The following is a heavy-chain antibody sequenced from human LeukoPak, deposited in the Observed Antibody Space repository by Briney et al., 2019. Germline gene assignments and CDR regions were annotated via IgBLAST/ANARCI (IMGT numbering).Heavy chain of an antibody. D-gene: IGHD3-3*01. CDR3: AKDPKSGYPTIFDC. V-gene: IGHV3-23*01. Sequence: GGSLRLSCAASGFTFSSYAMSWVRQPPGKGLEWVSAISGSGGSTYYADSVKGRFTISRDNSKTTLYLQMNSLRAEDTAVYYCAKDPKSGYPTIFDCWGQGTLVTVSS. CDR2: ISGSGGST. CDR1: GFTFSSYA. J-gene: IGHJ4*02.